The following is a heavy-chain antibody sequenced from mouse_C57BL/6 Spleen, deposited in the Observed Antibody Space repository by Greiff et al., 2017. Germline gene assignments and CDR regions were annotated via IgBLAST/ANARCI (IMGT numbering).Heavy chain of an antibody. CDR3: ARTRSSYPYAMDD. CDR1: GYSFTGYY. D-gene: IGHD1-1*01. J-gene: IGHJ4*01. V-gene: IGHV1-42*01. Sequence: EVQLQQSGPELVKPGASVKISCKASGYSFTGYYMNWVKQSPEKSLEWIGEINPSTGGTTYNQKFKAKATLTVDKSSSTAYMQLKSLTSEDSAVXYCARTRSSYPYAMDDWGQGTSVTVSS. CDR2: INPSTGGT.